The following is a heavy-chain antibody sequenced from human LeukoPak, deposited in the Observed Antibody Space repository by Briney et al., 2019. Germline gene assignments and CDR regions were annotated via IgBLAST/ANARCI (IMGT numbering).Heavy chain of an antibody. D-gene: IGHD3-10*01. CDR2: IYSSGSN. CDR3: ARVSWYYGSGSYVDY. CDR1: GGSISGYF. Sequence: SETLSLTCTVSGGSISGYFWSWIRQHAGKGLEWIGRIYSSGSNNYNPSLKSRVTMSLDTSKNHLSLNLSSVTAADTAVYYCARVSWYYGSGSYVDYWGQGTLVTVSS. V-gene: IGHV4-4*07. J-gene: IGHJ4*02.